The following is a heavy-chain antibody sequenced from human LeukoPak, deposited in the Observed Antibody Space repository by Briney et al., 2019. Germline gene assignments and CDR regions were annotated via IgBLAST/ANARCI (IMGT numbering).Heavy chain of an antibody. CDR2: INGSGDAT. Sequence: PGGSLRLSCAASGFIFSHYTMTWVRQAPGKGLEWLSSINGSGDATIYADPVMGRFTISRDNSKNTVSLQMNSLRAEDTAIYYCAKSDCGSDGCKLLNYWGQGTLVIASS. V-gene: IGHV3-23*01. CDR1: GFIFSHYT. J-gene: IGHJ4*02. CDR3: AKSDCGSDGCKLLNY. D-gene: IGHD2-21*01.